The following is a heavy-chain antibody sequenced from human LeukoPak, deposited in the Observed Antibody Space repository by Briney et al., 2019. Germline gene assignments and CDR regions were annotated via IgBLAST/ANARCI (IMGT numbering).Heavy chain of an antibody. V-gene: IGHV1-18*01. CDR2: ISAYNGNT. CDR1: GYTFTSYG. D-gene: IGHD1-26*01. J-gene: IGHJ6*02. Sequence: ASVKVSCKASGYTFTSYGISWVRQAPGQGLEWMGWISAYNGNTNYAQKFQGRVTMTTDTSTSTAYMELRSLRSDDTAVYYCARVGATNYYYYYGMDVWGQGTTVTVSS. CDR3: ARVGATNYYYYYGMDV.